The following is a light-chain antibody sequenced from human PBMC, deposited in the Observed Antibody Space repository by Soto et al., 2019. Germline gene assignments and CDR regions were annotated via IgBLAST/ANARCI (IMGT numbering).Light chain of an antibody. CDR3: SSYAGSNNPLYV. V-gene: IGLV2-8*01. Sequence: QSALTQPPSASGSPGLSVTISCTGTSSDVGGYNYVSWYQQHPGKAPKLMIYEVSKRPSGVPDRFSGSKSGNTASLTVSGLQAEDEADYYCSSYAGSNNPLYVFGTGTKVTVL. CDR2: EVS. CDR1: SSDVGGYNY. J-gene: IGLJ1*01.